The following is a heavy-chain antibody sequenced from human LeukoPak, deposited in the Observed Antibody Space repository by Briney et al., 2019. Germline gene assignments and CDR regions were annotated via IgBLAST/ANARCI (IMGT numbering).Heavy chain of an antibody. Sequence: PSETLSLTGTVSDGSISSSSYYGGWIRQPPGKGLEWIGSIYYSVSTYYNPPLKSRVPISVDTSKNQFSLKLSSVAAAHTAVYYCARDRIDSYYYYYMDVWGKGTTVTVSS. V-gene: IGHV4-39*07. CDR2: IYYSVST. CDR3: ARDRIDSYYYYYMDV. J-gene: IGHJ6*03. CDR1: DGSISSSSYY.